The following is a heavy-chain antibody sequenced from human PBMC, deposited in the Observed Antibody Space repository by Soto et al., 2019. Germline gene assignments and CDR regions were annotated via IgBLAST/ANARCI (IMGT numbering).Heavy chain of an antibody. V-gene: IGHV4-34*01. Sequence: SETLSLTCAVYGGSFSGYYWSWIRQPPGKGLEWIGEINHSGSTNYNPSLKSRVTISVDTSKNQFSLKLSSVTAADTAVYYCARVYDYIWGSYRTRVYYFDYWGQGTLVTVSS. CDR2: INHSGST. CDR3: ARVYDYIWGSYRTRVYYFDY. J-gene: IGHJ4*02. D-gene: IGHD3-16*02. CDR1: GGSFSGYY.